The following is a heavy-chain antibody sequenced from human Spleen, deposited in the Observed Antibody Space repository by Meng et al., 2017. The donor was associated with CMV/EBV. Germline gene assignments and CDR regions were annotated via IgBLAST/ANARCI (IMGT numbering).Heavy chain of an antibody. Sequence: SGSTLVEPTPTLTLTCTFSGVSLSTSGVGVGWIRQPPGKSLEWLPLIYWNDDKRYIPSLKSRLTITKDTATNQVVLTMTNMDPVDTATYYCAHRHLNPMVRGVILESWFDPWGQGTLVTVSS. V-gene: IGHV2-5*01. CDR3: AHRHLNPMVRGVILESWFDP. CDR1: GVSLSTSGVG. D-gene: IGHD3-10*01. J-gene: IGHJ5*02. CDR2: IYWNDDK.